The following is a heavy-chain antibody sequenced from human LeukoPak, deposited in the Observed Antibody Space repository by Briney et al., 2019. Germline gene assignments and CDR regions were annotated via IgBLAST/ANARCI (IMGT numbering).Heavy chain of an antibody. D-gene: IGHD6-13*01. CDR2: IIPIFGTA. J-gene: IGHJ6*03. CDR1: GGTFSSYA. Sequence: ASVKVSCKASGGTFSSYAISWVRQAPGQGLEWMGGIIPIFGTANYAQKFQGRVTITTDESTSTAYMELGSLRSEDTAVYYCAREVYSSSWYGYYYYYYMDVWGKGTTVTVSS. CDR3: AREVYSSSWYGYYYYYYMDV. V-gene: IGHV1-69*05.